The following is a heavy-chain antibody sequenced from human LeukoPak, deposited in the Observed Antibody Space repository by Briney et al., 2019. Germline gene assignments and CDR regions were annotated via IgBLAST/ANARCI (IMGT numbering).Heavy chain of an antibody. Sequence: SETLSLTCTVSGGSISSYYWSWIRQPPGKGLEWIGYIYYSGSTNYNPSLKSRVTISVGTSKNQFSLKLSSVTAADTAVYYCARQYCTNGVCYGGWFDPWGQGTLVTVSS. CDR1: GGSISSYY. CDR3: ARQYCTNGVCYGGWFDP. V-gene: IGHV4-59*01. D-gene: IGHD2-8*01. CDR2: IYYSGST. J-gene: IGHJ5*02.